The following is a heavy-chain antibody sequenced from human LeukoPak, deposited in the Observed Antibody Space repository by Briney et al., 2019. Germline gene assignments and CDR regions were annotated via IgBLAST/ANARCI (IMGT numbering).Heavy chain of an antibody. CDR2: IYYSGST. CDR1: GGPISSSSYY. CDR3: ARGDSSGWYYYYYYMDV. D-gene: IGHD6-19*01. V-gene: IGHV4-39*01. J-gene: IGHJ6*03. Sequence: SETLSLTCTVSGGPISSSSYYWGWIRQPPGKGLEWIGSIYYSGSTYYNPSLKSRVTISVDTSKNQFSLKLSSVTAADTAVYYCARGDSSGWYYYYYYMDVWGKGTTVTVSS.